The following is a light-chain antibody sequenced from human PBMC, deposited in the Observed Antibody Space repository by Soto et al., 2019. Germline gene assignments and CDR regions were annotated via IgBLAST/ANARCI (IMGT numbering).Light chain of an antibody. CDR3: QNYNNWPPIT. V-gene: IGKV3-15*01. Sequence: EIMMTQSPATLSVSPGERATLSCRASQSVSNNLAWYQQKPGQAPRLLIYYASTRATGIPVRFSGSGSGTEFTLPISSLQSEDFALYYCQNYNNWPPITFGQGTRLEIK. J-gene: IGKJ5*01. CDR1: QSVSNN. CDR2: YAS.